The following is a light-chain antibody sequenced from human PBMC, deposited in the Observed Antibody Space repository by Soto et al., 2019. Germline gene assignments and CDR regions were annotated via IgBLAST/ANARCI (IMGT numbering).Light chain of an antibody. V-gene: IGLV2-11*01. CDR1: SSDVGGYNY. Sequence: QSALTQPRSVSGSPGQSVTISCTGTSSDVGGYNYVSWYQHHPGKAPKLMIYDVSKRPSGVPDRFSGSKSGNTASLTISGLQAEDEADYYCCSYAGSYTKVFGGGTQLTVL. CDR2: DVS. J-gene: IGLJ3*02. CDR3: CSYAGSYTKV.